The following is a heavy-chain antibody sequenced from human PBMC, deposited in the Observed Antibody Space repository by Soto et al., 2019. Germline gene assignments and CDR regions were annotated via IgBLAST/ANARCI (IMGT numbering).Heavy chain of an antibody. D-gene: IGHD3-10*01. V-gene: IGHV4-59*01. CDR2: IYYSGST. CDR1: GGSTSSYY. Sequence: SETLSLTCTVSGGSTSSYYWSWIRQPPGKGLEWIGYIYYSGSTNYNPSLKSRVTISVDTSKNQFSLKLSSVTAADTAVYYCARVLRFGELFGYYYYMDVWGKGTTVT. CDR3: ARVLRFGELFGYYYYMDV. J-gene: IGHJ6*03.